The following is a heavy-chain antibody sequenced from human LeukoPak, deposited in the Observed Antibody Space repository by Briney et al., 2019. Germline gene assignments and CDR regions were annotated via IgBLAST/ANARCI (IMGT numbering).Heavy chain of an antibody. Sequence: SETLSLTCTVSGGSISSYYWSWIRQPPGKGLEWIGYIYYSGSTNYNPSLKSRVTISVDTSKNQFSLKLSSVTAADTAVYYCATSRDGYNFKDVFDYWGQGTLVTVSS. J-gene: IGHJ4*02. CDR1: GGSISSYY. V-gene: IGHV4-59*08. CDR3: ATSRDGYNFKDVFDY. D-gene: IGHD5-24*01. CDR2: IYYSGST.